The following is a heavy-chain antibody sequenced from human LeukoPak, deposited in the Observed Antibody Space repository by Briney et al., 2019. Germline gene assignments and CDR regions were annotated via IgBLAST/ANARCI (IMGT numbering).Heavy chain of an antibody. CDR1: GDSVFSNSAA. J-gene: IGHJ5*02. V-gene: IGHV6-1*01. CDR2: TYYRSKWFN. D-gene: IGHD6-13*01. CDR3: ARTAAGKGCFDP. Sequence: SQTLSLTCAISGDSVFSNSAAWHWIRQSPSRGLEWLGRTYYRSKWFNDYAVSVKSRITINLDTSKNQFSLQLISVTPEDTAVYYCARTAAGKGCFDPWGQGTLVTVSS.